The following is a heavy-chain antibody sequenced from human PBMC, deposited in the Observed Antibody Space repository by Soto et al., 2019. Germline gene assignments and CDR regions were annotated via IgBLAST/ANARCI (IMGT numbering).Heavy chain of an antibody. D-gene: IGHD6-19*01. Sequence: EVQVLESGGGLVEPGGSLRLSCAASGFTVSNYGMSWVRQVPGKGLEWVLGFSDSGDSIYYADSVKGRFTISRDNSKNTLTLQRNSLRVEDTAVYHCVKDGWRGSMEVWGKGTKVTVS. CDR2: FSDSGDSI. CDR1: GFTVSNYG. V-gene: IGHV3-23*01. J-gene: IGHJ6*01. CDR3: VKDGWRGSMEV.